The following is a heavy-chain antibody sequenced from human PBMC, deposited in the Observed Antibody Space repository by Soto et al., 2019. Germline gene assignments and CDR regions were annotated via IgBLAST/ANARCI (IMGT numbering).Heavy chain of an antibody. CDR2: IYYSGST. J-gene: IGHJ6*02. V-gene: IGHV4-31*09. D-gene: IGHD6-13*01. CDR3: AGSSWDLSYSSGMYV. CDR1: GGSISSGGYY. Sequence: PSETLSLTGTVSGGSISSGGYYWSWILQHPGKGLEWIGYIYYSGSTYYNPSLKSRVTISVDKSKNQFSLKLSSVTAADTAVYYCAGSSWDLSYSSGMYVWGQGSTLAVSS.